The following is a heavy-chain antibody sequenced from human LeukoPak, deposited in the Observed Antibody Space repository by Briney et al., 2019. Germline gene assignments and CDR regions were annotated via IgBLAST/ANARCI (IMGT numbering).Heavy chain of an antibody. D-gene: IGHD2-2*01. V-gene: IGHV4-39*07. CDR2: IYYSGST. CDR3: GRNFYVVVPAVIWGFFDI. Sequence: TSETLSLTCTASGGSISSSSYYWGWIRQPPGKGLEWIGSIYYSGSTYYNPSLKSRVTISVDTSKNQFSLKLSSVTAADTAVYYCGRNFYVVVPAVIWGFFDIGAKG. CDR1: GGSISSSSYY. J-gene: IGHJ3*02.